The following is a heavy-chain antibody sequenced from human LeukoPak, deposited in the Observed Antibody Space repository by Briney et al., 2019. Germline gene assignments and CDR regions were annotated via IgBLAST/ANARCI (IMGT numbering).Heavy chain of an antibody. V-gene: IGHV4-34*01. CDR2: INHSGST. CDR1: GGSFSGYY. J-gene: IGHJ3*02. Sequence: SETLSLTCAVYGGSFSGYYWSWIRQPPGKGLEWIGDINHSGSTNYNPSLKSRVTISVDTSKNQFSLKLSSVTAADTAVYYCARGVVGLRYFGWGRGAFDIWGQGTMVTVSS. CDR3: ARGVVGLRYFGWGRGAFDI. D-gene: IGHD3-9*01.